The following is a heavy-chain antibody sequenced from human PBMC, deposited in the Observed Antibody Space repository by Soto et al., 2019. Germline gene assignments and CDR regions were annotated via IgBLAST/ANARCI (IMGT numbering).Heavy chain of an antibody. J-gene: IGHJ4*02. D-gene: IGHD6-13*01. CDR1: GGTISSYP. V-gene: IGHV1-69*02. CDR2: IIPILGIA. CDR3: ARVPTAAGYLDC. Sequence: QVQLVQSGAEVKKPGSSVKVSCKASGGTISSYPISWVRQAPGQGLEWMGRIIPILGIANYAQKFQGRVTITADKSTSTAYMELSSLRSDDTPAYYCARVPTAAGYLDCWGQGTLVTVSS.